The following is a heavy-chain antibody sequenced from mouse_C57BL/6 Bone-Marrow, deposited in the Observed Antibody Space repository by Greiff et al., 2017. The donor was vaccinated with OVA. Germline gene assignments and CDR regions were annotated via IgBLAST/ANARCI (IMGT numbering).Heavy chain of an antibody. CDR1: GFTFTDYY. Sequence: EVMLVESGGGLVQPGGSLSLSCAASGFTFTDYYMSWVRQPPGKALEWLGFIRNKANGYTTEYSASVKGRFTISRDNSQSILYLQMNALRAEDSATYYCARYPPSDYYGSSYQYFDVWGTGTTVTVSS. D-gene: IGHD1-1*01. CDR3: ARYPPSDYYGSSYQYFDV. V-gene: IGHV7-3*01. J-gene: IGHJ1*03. CDR2: IRNKANGYTT.